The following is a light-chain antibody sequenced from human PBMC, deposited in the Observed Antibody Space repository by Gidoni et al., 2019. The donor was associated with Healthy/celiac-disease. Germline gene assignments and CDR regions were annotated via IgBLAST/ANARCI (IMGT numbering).Light chain of an antibody. CDR2: EDS. CDR3: YSTDSSGNHGV. Sequence: SYELTQPPSVSVSPGQTARITCSGDALPKKYAYWYQQKSGQAPVRVIYEDSKRPSGNPERFSGSSSGTMATLTISGAQVEDEADYYCYSTDSSGNHGVFGGGTKLTVL. V-gene: IGLV3-10*01. CDR1: ALPKKY. J-gene: IGLJ2*01.